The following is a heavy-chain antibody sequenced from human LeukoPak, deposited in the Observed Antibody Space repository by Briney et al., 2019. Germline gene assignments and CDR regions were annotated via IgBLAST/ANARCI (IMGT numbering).Heavy chain of an antibody. Sequence: SETLSLTCTVSGGSVSSSSYYWGWIRQPPGKGLEWIGSIYYSGSTYYNPSLKSRVTISVDTSKNQFSLKLSSVTAADTAVYYCARGGTDYGYVYWGQGTLVTVSS. V-gene: IGHV4-39*01. CDR2: IYYSGST. D-gene: IGHD5-18*01. CDR1: GGSVSSSSYY. J-gene: IGHJ4*02. CDR3: ARGGTDYGYVY.